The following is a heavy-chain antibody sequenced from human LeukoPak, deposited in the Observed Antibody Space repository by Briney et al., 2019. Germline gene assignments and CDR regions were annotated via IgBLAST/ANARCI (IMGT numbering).Heavy chain of an antibody. CDR2: IYHSGNT. CDR1: GYSISTSYY. D-gene: IGHD3-22*01. CDR3: ARRNYYDSSGYYYFDY. Sequence: PSETLSLTCTVSGYSISTSYYWGWIRQPPGKGLEWIGSIYHSGNTYYNPSLKSRVTISVDTSKNQFSLKLNSVTAADTAVYYCARRNYYDSSGYYYFDYWGQGTLVTVSS. V-gene: IGHV4-38-2*02. J-gene: IGHJ4*02.